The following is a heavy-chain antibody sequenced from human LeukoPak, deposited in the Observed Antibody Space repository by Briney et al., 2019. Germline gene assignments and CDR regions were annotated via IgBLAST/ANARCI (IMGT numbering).Heavy chain of an antibody. J-gene: IGHJ3*02. CDR3: ARVYGSGSYYAFDI. CDR2: INPNCGGT. D-gene: IGHD3-10*01. Sequence: ASVKVSCKASGYSFTDYYMQWVRQAPGQGLEWMGWINPNCGGTKYAQKFQGRVTMTRDTSISTAYMELSRLRSDDTAVYYCARVYGSGSYYAFDIWGQGTMVTVSS. CDR1: GYSFTDYY. V-gene: IGHV1-2*02.